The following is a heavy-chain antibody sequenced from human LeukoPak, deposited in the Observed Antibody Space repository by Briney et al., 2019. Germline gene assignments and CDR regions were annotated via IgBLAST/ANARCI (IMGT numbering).Heavy chain of an antibody. CDR1: GFTFSSYG. CDR2: ISYDGSNK. D-gene: IGHD3-22*01. Sequence: GGSLRLSCAASGFTFSSYGMHWVRQAPGKGLEWVAVISYDGSNKYYADSVKGRFTISRDNSKNTLYLQMNSLRAEDTAVYYCAKARGSGYFYTYGYWGQGTLVTVSS. J-gene: IGHJ4*02. V-gene: IGHV3-30*18. CDR3: AKARGSGYFYTYGY.